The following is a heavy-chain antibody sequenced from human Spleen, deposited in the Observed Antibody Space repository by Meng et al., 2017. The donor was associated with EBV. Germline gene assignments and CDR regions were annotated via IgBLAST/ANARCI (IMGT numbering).Heavy chain of an antibody. V-gene: IGHV4-4*02. J-gene: IGHJ4*02. CDR3: AAVLASTGTK. CDR2: FFHSGNT. Sequence: HLQESGPGLGKPSGTLSLTCAVPGGSIRSVNWWSWVRQPPGKGLEWIADFFHSGNTNYNASLKSRVSISVDKSKNQFSLDLTSVTAADTAVYYCAAVLASTGTKWGQGTLVTVSS. D-gene: IGHD1-7*01. CDR1: GGSIRSVNW.